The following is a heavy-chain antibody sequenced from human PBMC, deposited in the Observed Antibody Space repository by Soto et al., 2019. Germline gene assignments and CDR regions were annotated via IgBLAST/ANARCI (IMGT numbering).Heavy chain of an antibody. J-gene: IGHJ4*02. Sequence: QVQLVQSGAEVKKPGASVKVSCKASGYTFTSYGISWVRQAPGKGLEWMGWISAYNGNTNYAQKLQGRVTMTTDTSTSTAYMELRSLRSDDTAVYYCARDLRPRVAVAGIFDYWGQGTLVTVSS. CDR3: ARDLRPRVAVAGIFDY. V-gene: IGHV1-18*01. D-gene: IGHD6-19*01. CDR2: ISAYNGNT. CDR1: GYTFTSYG.